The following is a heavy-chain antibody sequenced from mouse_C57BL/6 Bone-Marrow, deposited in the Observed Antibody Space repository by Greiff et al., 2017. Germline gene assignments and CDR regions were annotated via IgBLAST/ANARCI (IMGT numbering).Heavy chain of an antibody. J-gene: IGHJ2*01. CDR1: GYAFTNYL. V-gene: IGHV1-54*01. CDR3: ARGGDWAPFDY. Sequence: VQLQQSGAELVRPGTSVKVSCKASGYAFTNYLIEWVKQRPGQGLEWIGVINPGSGGTNYNEKFKGKATLTADQSSSTAYMQLSSLTSEDSAVYFCARGGDWAPFDYWGQGTTLTVSS. D-gene: IGHD4-1*01. CDR2: INPGSGGT.